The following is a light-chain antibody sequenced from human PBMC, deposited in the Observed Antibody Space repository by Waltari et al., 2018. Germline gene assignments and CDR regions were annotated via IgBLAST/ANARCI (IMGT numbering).Light chain of an antibody. CDR1: RSVNSN. CDR2: SAS. J-gene: IGKJ1*01. Sequence: EILLTQSPAILSLSPGERATLSCRASRSVNSNLAWYQHKPGHAPRLLIHSASNRATGVPDRFSGSGSGTDFTLTISSLEPEDFAVYYCQQRNNWPPWTFGQGTKVEVK. CDR3: QQRNNWPPWT. V-gene: IGKV3-11*01.